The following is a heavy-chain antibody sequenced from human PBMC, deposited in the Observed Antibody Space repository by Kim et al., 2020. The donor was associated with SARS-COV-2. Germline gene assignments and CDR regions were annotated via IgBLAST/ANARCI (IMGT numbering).Heavy chain of an antibody. D-gene: IGHD3-16*01. V-gene: IGHV3-30*02. J-gene: IGHJ4*02. Sequence: VKVRFTISRANSKNTLYLQMNSLRAEDTAVYYCAKQHVAYADYVGGSIDYWGQGTLVTVSS. CDR3: AKQHVAYADYVGGSIDY.